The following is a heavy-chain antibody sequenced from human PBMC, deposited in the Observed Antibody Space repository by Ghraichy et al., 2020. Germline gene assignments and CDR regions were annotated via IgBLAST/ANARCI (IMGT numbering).Heavy chain of an antibody. J-gene: IGHJ4*02. CDR3: AKLSKRLGELSPHDY. V-gene: IGHV3-23*01. CDR1: GFTFSSYA. CDR2: ISGSGGST. D-gene: IGHD3-16*02. Sequence: GESLNISCAASGFTFSSYAMSWVRQAPGKGLEWVSAISGSGGSTYYADSVKGRFTISRDNSKNTLYLQMNSLRAEDTAVYYCAKLSKRLGELSPHDYWGQGTLVTVSS.